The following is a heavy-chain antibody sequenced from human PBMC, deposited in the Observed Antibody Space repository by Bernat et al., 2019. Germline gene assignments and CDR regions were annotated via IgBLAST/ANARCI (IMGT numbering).Heavy chain of an antibody. J-gene: IGHJ3*02. CDR3: ARRRGKRIAGAGMVRAFDI. D-gene: IGHD6-19*01. CDR2: INHSGST. CDR1: GGSFSGYY. Sequence: QVQLQQWGAGLLKPSETLSLTCAVYGGSFSGYYWSWIRQPPGKGLEWIGEINHSGSTNYNPSLKSRVTISVDTSKNQFSLKLSSVTAADTAVYYCARRRGKRIAGAGMVRAFDIWGKGKMVTVSS. V-gene: IGHV4-34*01.